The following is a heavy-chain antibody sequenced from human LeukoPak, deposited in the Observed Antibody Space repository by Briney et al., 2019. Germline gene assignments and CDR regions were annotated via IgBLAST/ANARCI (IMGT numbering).Heavy chain of an antibody. V-gene: IGHV3-48*02. CDR1: GFTFSNYG. Sequence: GGSLRLSCAASGFTFSNYGMNWVRQAPGKGLEWLSYISSSSSTIYYAASVRGRFTIARDNAKNSLSLQMSSLRDDDTAVYYCVPYHIVVVTVQTPDFDYWGRGTLVTVSS. J-gene: IGHJ4*02. CDR3: VPYHIVVVTVQTPDFDY. D-gene: IGHD2-21*02. CDR2: ISSSSSTI.